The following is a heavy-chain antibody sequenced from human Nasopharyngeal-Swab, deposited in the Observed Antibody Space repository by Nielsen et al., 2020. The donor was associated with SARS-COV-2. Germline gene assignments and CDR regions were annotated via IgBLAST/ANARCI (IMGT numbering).Heavy chain of an antibody. CDR2: IYSGGST. CDR1: GFTVSSNY. CDR3: ARDLYRQQWPLYNYYGMDV. V-gene: IGHV3-53*01. J-gene: IGHJ6*02. Sequence: GGSLRLSCAASGFTVSSNYMSWVRQAPGKGLEWVSVIYSGGSTYYADSVKGRFTISRDNSKNTLYLQMNGLRAEDTAVYYCARDLYRQQWPLYNYYGMDVWGQGTTVTVSS. D-gene: IGHD6-19*01.